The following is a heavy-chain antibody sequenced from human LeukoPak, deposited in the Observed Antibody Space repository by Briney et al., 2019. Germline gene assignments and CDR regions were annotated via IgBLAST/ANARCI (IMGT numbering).Heavy chain of an antibody. CDR3: ARTSYYAGALWRGSAFHSSSSPQLDY. CDR2: IYTSGST. V-gene: IGHV4-61*02. CDR1: GGSISSGSYY. D-gene: IGHD6-6*01. Sequence: PSQTLSLTCTVSGGSISSGSYYWSWIRQPAGKGLEWIGRIYTSGSTNYNPSLKSRVTISVDTSKNQFSLKLSSVTAADTAVYYCARTSYYAGALWRGSAFHSSSSPQLDYWGQGTLVTVSS. J-gene: IGHJ4*02.